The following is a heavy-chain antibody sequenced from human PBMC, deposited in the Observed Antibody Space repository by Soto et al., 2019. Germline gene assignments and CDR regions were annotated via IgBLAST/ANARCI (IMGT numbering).Heavy chain of an antibody. CDR3: AKVAVFEKPSPPDV. Sequence: QVQLVQSGAEVKNPGASVKVSCKASGYTFTRYGIGWARQAPGQGLEWMGWINTYNGNTNDAQNGHGRVTRTTDTSTRTANLKLRCLRFNDRVIDYSAKVAVFEKPSPPDVWGQGTTVIVSS. J-gene: IGHJ6*02. V-gene: IGHV1-18*01. D-gene: IGHD2-2*01. CDR2: INTYNGNT. CDR1: GYTFTRYG.